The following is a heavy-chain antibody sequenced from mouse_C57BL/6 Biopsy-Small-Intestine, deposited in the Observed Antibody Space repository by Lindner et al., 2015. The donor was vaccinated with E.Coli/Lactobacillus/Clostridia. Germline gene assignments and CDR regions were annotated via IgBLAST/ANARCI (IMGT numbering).Heavy chain of an antibody. D-gene: IGHD2-1*01. Sequence: VQLQESGAELAKPGASVKLSCKASGYTFTTYWMHWVRQRPGQGLEWIGYINPSSGYTKYNQKFKDKATLTADKSSSTAYVQLSSLTYEDSAVYYCARDYGNSYYYTMDYWGQGTSVTVSS. V-gene: IGHV1-7*01. CDR2: INPSSGYT. CDR3: ARDYGNSYYYTMDY. J-gene: IGHJ4*01. CDR1: GYTFTTYW.